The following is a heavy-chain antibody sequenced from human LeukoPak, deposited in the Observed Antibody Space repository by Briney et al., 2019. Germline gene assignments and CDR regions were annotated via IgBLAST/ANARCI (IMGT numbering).Heavy chain of an antibody. CDR2: IYYSGST. Sequence: PSETLSLTCTVSGGSISSYYWSWIRQPPGKGLEWIGYIYYSGSTSYNPSLKSRVTISVDTSKNQFSLKLSSVTAADTAVYYCASLWSGYRWGQGTLVTVSS. CDR1: GGSISSYY. J-gene: IGHJ4*02. D-gene: IGHD3-3*01. V-gene: IGHV4-59*01. CDR3: ASLWSGYR.